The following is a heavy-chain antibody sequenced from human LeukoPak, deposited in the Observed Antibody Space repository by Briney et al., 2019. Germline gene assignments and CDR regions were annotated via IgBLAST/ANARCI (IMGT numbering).Heavy chain of an antibody. J-gene: IGHJ5*02. CDR1: GGSISSYY. V-gene: IGHV4-59*01. Sequence: SSETLSLTCTVSGGSISSYYWNWIRQPPGKGLEWIGYIYYSGITNYNPSLKSRVTISVDTSKSQFSLKLSSVTAADTAVYYCARQRIAVADWFDPWGQGTLVTVSS. CDR3: ARQRIAVADWFDP. D-gene: IGHD6-19*01. CDR2: IYYSGIT.